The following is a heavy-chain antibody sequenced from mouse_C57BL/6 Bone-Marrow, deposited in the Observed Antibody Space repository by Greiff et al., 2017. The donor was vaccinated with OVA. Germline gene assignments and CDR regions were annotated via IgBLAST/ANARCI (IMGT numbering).Heavy chain of an antibody. J-gene: IGHJ2*01. CDR2: INPNNGGT. D-gene: IGHD2-3*01. V-gene: IGHV1-26*01. CDR1: GYTFTDYY. CDR3: ARSSDGYYLDY. Sequence: EVQLQQSGPELVKPGASVKISCKASGYTFTDYYMNWVKQSHGKSLEWIGDINPNNGGTSYNQKFKGKATLTVDKSSSTAYMELRSLTSEDSAVXYCARSSDGYYLDYWGQGTTLTVSS.